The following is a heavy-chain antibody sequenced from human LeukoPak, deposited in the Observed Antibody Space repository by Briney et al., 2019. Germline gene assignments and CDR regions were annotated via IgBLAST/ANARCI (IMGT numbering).Heavy chain of an antibody. Sequence: GGSLRLSCAASGFTFSSYSMNWVRQAPGKGLEWVSSISSSSSYIYYAASVKGRFTISRDNAKNSLYLQMNSLRAEDTAVYCCAKDTHGDLRHGSDDWGQGTLVTVSS. CDR3: AKDTHGDLRHGSDD. D-gene: IGHD4-17*01. J-gene: IGHJ4*02. CDR1: GFTFSSYS. V-gene: IGHV3-21*01. CDR2: ISSSSSYI.